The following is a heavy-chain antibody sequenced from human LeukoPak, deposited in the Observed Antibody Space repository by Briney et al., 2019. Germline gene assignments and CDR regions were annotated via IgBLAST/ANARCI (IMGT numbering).Heavy chain of an antibody. CDR1: GGTFSSYA. CDR3: ANNYYDSSGYYSA. D-gene: IGHD3-22*01. V-gene: IGHV1-69*05. J-gene: IGHJ5*02. Sequence: SVKVSCKASGGTFSSYAISWVRQASGQGLEWMGRIIPIFGTANYAQKFQGRVTITTDESTSTAYMELSSLRSEDTAVYYCANNYYDSSGYYSAWGQGTLVTVSS. CDR2: IIPIFGTA.